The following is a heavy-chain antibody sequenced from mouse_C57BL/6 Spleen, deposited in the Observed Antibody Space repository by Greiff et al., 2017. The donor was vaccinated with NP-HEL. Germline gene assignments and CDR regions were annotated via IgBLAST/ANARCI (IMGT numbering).Heavy chain of an antibody. J-gene: IGHJ2*01. CDR1: GYSITSGYD. CDR2: ISYSGST. V-gene: IGHV3-1*01. D-gene: IGHD1-1*01. CDR3: ARGGYYGSSPYFDY. Sequence: EVQLQQSGPGMVKPSQSLSLTCTVTGYSITSGYDWHWIRHFPGNKLEWMGYISYSGSTNYNPSLKSRISITHDTAKNHFFLKLNSVTTEDTATYYCARGGYYGSSPYFDYWGQGTTLTVSS.